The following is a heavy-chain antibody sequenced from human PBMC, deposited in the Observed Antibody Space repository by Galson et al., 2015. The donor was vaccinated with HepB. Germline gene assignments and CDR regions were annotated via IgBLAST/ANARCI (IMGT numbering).Heavy chain of an antibody. Sequence: CAISGDSVSNNSAAWNWIRQSPSRGLEWLGRTYYRSKWYNDYAVSVKSRITINPDTSKNQFSLQLNSVTPEDTAVYYCAREPPTLAVAATGAFDIWGQGTMVTVSS. CDR2: TYYRSKWYN. CDR3: AREPPTLAVAATGAFDI. CDR1: GDSVSNNSAA. J-gene: IGHJ3*02. V-gene: IGHV6-1*01. D-gene: IGHD6-19*01.